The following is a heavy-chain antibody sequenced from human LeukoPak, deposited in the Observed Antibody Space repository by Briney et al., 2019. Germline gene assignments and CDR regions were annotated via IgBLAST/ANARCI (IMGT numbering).Heavy chain of an antibody. CDR2: IIPIFGTA. CDR1: GYTFTGYY. CDR3: ARGYSNEGGDY. Sequence: SVKVSCKTSGYTFTGYYMQWVRQAPGQGLEWMGGIIPIFGTANYAQKFQGRVTITADKSTSTAYMELSSLRSEDTAVYYCARGYSNEGGDYWGQGTLVTVSS. V-gene: IGHV1-69*06. J-gene: IGHJ4*02. D-gene: IGHD6-13*01.